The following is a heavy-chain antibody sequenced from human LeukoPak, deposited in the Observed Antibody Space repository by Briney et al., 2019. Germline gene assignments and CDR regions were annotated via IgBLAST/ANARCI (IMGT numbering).Heavy chain of an antibody. J-gene: IGHJ4*02. CDR1: GFTFSSYA. CDR2: ISYDGSNK. Sequence: GGSLRLSCAASGFTFSSYAMHWVRQAPGKGLEWVAVISYDGSNKYYADSVKGRFTISRDNSKNTLYLQMNSLRAEDTAVYYCASRYDYVGGSYHPIDYWGQGTLVTVSS. CDR3: ASRYDYVGGSYHPIDY. V-gene: IGHV3-30*01. D-gene: IGHD3-16*02.